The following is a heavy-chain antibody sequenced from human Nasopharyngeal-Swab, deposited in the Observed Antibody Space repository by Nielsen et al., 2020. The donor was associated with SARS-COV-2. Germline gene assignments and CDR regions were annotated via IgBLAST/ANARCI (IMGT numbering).Heavy chain of an antibody. V-gene: IGHV3-30*02. CDR1: GFTFRTLG. CDR2: IRYDDSNK. D-gene: IGHD3-10*01. Sequence: GGSLRLSCAASGFTFRTLGMHWVRQAQGKGLEWVAFIRYDDSNKYYADSVKGRFTISRDNFKNTLYLQMNFLRPEDTAVYYCGKDVRFSIDSWGQGTLVTVSS. CDR3: GKDVRFSIDS. J-gene: IGHJ4*02.